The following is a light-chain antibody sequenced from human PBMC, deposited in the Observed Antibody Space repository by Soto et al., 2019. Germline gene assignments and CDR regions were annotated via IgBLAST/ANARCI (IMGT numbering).Light chain of an antibody. CDR3: QRRGDWPPYT. CDR1: QSVGTY. J-gene: IGKJ2*01. Sequence: EIVLTQSPATLSLSPGERATLSCRASQSVGTYLTWYQHKPGQAPRLLIYDASTRATGIPARFSGSGSGTDFTLTISSLEPEDFAVYYCQRRGDWPPYTFGQGTKLEIK. CDR2: DAS. V-gene: IGKV3-11*01.